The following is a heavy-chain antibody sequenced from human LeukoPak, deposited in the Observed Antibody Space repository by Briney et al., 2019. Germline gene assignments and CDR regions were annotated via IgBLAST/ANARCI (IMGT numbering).Heavy chain of an antibody. V-gene: IGHV3-23*03. CDR1: GFTFSSYA. CDR3: ATGGNFYYSH. Sequence: PGGSLRLSCAASGFTFSSYAMSWVRQAPGKGLEWVTVAYGDGSGQYYADSVKGRFSISKDISKNTLSLQMNSLRAEDTAVYSCATGGNFYYSHWGQGTLVTVSS. J-gene: IGHJ1*01. D-gene: IGHD4-11*01. CDR2: AYGDGSGQ.